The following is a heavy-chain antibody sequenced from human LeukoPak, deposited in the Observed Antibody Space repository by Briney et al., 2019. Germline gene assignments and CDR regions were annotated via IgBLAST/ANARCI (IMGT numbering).Heavy chain of an antibody. D-gene: IGHD2-2*02. CDR1: GFTFSSYS. J-gene: IGHJ6*03. CDR2: IKQDGSEK. V-gene: IGHV3-7*01. Sequence: GGSLRLSCAASGFTFSSYSMNWVRQAPGKGLEWVANIKQDGSEKYYVDSVKGRFTISRDNAKKSLYLQMNSLRAEDTAVYYCARVPLGYCSSTSCYIVGIHYYNYMDVWGKGTTVTVSS. CDR3: ARVPLGYCSSTSCYIVGIHYYNYMDV.